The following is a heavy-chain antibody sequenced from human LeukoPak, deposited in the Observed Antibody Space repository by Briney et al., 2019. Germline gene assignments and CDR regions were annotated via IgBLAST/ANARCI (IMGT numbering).Heavy chain of an antibody. V-gene: IGHV1-18*01. J-gene: IGHJ4*02. Sequence: ASVKVSCKGSGYTFDRYGVTWVRQAPGQGLEWMGWISTYSGDTIYAQKIQGRVTMTADTSTNTVYMDLRSLRPDDTAVYYCARVEIPTYYDFWSGYYHLDYWGQGTLVTVSS. CDR2: ISTYSGDT. CDR3: ARVEIPTYYDFWSGYYHLDY. CDR1: GYTFDRYG. D-gene: IGHD3-3*01.